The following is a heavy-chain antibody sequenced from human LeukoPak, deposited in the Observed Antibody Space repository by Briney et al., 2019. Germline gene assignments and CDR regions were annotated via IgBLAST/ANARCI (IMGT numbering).Heavy chain of an antibody. J-gene: IGHJ4*02. Sequence: AASVKVSCKASEYTFTGYYMHWVRQAPGQGLEWMGWINPNSGGANYAQKFQGRVTMTRDTSIRTVYMELSRLRSDDTAVYYCARSWSVVATTPPGYWGQGTLVTVSS. V-gene: IGHV1-2*02. CDR3: ARSWSVVATTPPGY. CDR2: INPNSGGA. D-gene: IGHD5-12*01. CDR1: EYTFTGYY.